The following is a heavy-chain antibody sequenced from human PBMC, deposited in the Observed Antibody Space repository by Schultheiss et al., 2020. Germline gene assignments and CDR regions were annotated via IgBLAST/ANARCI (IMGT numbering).Heavy chain of an antibody. CDR3: ARGEVEMATINGPYYYYGMDV. CDR1: GGSVSSGSYY. D-gene: IGHD5-24*01. J-gene: IGHJ6*02. V-gene: IGHV4-61*01. CDR2: IYYSGST. Sequence: SETLSLTCTVSGGSVSSGSYYWSWIRQPPGKGLEWVGYIYYSGSTNYNPSLKSRVTISVDTSKNQFSLKLSSVTAADTAVYYCARGEVEMATINGPYYYYGMDVWGQGTTVTVSS.